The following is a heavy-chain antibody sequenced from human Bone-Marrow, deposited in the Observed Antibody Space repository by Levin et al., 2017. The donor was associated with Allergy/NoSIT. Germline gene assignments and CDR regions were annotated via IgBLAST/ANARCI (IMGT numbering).Heavy chain of an antibody. J-gene: IGHJ4*02. D-gene: IGHD1-1*01. CDR1: GFTFSTYV. CDR2: ISYDGSNK. CDR3: ARGWNLGISDY. Sequence: GGSLRLSCAASGFTFSTYVMHWVRQAPGKGLEWVAAISYDGSNKNYADSVKGRFTVSRDNSKTTLFLQMNSLRPEDTAVFYCARGWNLGISDYWGQGTLVTVSS. V-gene: IGHV3-30-3*01.